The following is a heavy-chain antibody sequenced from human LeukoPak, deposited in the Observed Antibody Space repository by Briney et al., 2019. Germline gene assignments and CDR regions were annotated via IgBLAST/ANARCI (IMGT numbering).Heavy chain of an antibody. CDR3: ARAAAAAGNYYYMDV. D-gene: IGHD6-13*01. J-gene: IGHJ6*03. V-gene: IGHV1-69*13. Sequence: SVKVSCKASGYTFTSYAISWVRQAPGQGLEWMGGIIPIFGTADYAQKFQGRVTITADESTGTAYMELSSLRSEDTAVYYCARAAAAAGNYYYMDVWGKGTTVTISS. CDR2: IIPIFGTA. CDR1: GYTFTSYA.